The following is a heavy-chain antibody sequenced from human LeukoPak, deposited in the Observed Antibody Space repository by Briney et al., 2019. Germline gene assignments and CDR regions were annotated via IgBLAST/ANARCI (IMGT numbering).Heavy chain of an antibody. CDR1: GGSFSGYY. J-gene: IGHJ6*03. CDR2: INHSGST. Sequence: PSETLSLTCAVYGGSFSGYYWSWIRQPPGKGLEWIGEINHSGSTNYNPSLKSRVTISVDTSKNQFSLKLSSVTAADTAVYYCARHVLRYFDWFHYYYYMDVWGKGTTVTISS. CDR3: ARHVLRYFDWFHYYYYMDV. D-gene: IGHD3-9*01. V-gene: IGHV4-34*01.